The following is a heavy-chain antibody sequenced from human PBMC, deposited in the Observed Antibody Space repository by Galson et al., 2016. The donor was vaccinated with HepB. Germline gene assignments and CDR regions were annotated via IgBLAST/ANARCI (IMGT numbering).Heavy chain of an antibody. V-gene: IGHV4-61*08. D-gene: IGHD6-19*01. CDR3: ARARYSSGLYNWFDP. J-gene: IGHJ5*02. CDR2: IYYSGST. CDR1: GGSISSGDYY. Sequence: TLSLTCTVSGGSISSGDYYWSWIRQPPGKGLEWIGYIYYSGSTNYNPSLKSRVTISVDTSKNQFSLKLSSVTAADTAVYYCARARYSSGLYNWFDPWGQGTLGTVSS.